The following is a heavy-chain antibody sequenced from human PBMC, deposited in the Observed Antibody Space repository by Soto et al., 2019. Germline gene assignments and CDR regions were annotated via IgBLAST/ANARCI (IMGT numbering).Heavy chain of an antibody. CDR3: ARNYYGDYEYQCFHR. Sequence: QVQLQESGPGLVKPSQTLSLTCTVSGGSIISGDYYWNWIRQHPGKGLEWIGYIYYSGSTYSNPSLKSRVTISVDTSKSQFSLKLSSVTAADTAIYYCARNYYGDYEYQCFHRWGQGTLVTVSS. D-gene: IGHD4-17*01. CDR2: IYYSGST. CDR1: GGSIISGDYY. V-gene: IGHV4-31*03. J-gene: IGHJ1*01.